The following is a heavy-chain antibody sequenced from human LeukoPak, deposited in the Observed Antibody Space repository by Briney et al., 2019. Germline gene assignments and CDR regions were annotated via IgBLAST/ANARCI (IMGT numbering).Heavy chain of an antibody. D-gene: IGHD1-26*01. CDR1: RVTINDFY. CDR2: IFNGHQI. V-gene: IGHV3-53*01. CDR3: ARGKGEATLDY. J-gene: IGHJ4*02. Sequence: GGSLRLSCAVSRVTINDFYLSMSWVRQAPGKGLEWVSVIFNGHQIYYADSVKGRFTISRDNSKNTLYLQMNSLRAEDTAVYYCARGKGEATLDYWGQGTLVTVSS.